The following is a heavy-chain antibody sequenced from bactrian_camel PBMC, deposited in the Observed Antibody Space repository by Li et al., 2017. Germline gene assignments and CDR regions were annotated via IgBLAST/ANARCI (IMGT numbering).Heavy chain of an antibody. CDR2: IDDSGGT. CDR3: VAGRTSSLIPVRYTY. CDR1: GYGSSGYC. V-gene: IGHV3S53*01. J-gene: IGHJ4*01. Sequence: VQLVESGGGSVQAGGSLRLSCIVSGYGSSGYCLGWSRQSPGKVREAVATIDDSGGTNYANAVKGRFTISKDNARRTVNLQMNNLKPEDSAMYYCVAGRTSSLIPVRYTYWGQGTQVTVS.